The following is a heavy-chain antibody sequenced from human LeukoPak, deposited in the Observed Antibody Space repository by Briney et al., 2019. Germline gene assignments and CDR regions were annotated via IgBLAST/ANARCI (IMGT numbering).Heavy chain of an antibody. CDR2: SYYSGST. D-gene: IGHD6-19*01. Sequence: SETLSLTCGVSGGSISSHYWSWIRQPPGKGLEWIGFSYYSGSTNYNPSLKSRVTISVDTSKNQFSLKLSSVTAADTAVYYCARFIAVAGTEYYYGMDVWGQGTTVTVSS. CDR3: ARFIAVAGTEYYYGMDV. V-gene: IGHV4-59*11. CDR1: GGSISSHY. J-gene: IGHJ6*02.